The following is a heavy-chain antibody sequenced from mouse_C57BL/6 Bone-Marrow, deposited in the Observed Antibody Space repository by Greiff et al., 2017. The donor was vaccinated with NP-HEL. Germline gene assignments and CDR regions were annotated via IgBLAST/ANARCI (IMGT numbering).Heavy chain of an antibody. V-gene: IGHV3-3*01. Sequence: DVRLVESGPSLVRPSQTLSLTCTVTGFSINSDCYWIWIRQRPGNKLEYIGYTFYSGITNYHPSLESRTYITRDTSKNQFSLKLSSVSTEDTATYYCASSYSQYAMDYWGQGTSVTVSS. CDR3: ASSYSQYAMDY. CDR2: TFYSGIT. CDR1: GFSINSDCY. J-gene: IGHJ4*01. D-gene: IGHD2-12*01.